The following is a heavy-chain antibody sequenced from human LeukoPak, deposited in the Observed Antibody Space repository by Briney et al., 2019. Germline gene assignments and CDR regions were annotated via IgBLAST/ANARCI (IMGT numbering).Heavy chain of an antibody. Sequence: SETLSLTCTVSGGSISFYYWSWIRQPPGKGLEWIGYIYHSGSTNYNPSLKSRVTISEDTSKNQFSLKLTSVTAADTAVYYCARDYCSSTSCYADAFDIWGQGTMVTVSS. J-gene: IGHJ3*02. V-gene: IGHV4-59*01. D-gene: IGHD2-2*01. CDR1: GGSISFYY. CDR3: ARDYCSSTSCYADAFDI. CDR2: IYHSGST.